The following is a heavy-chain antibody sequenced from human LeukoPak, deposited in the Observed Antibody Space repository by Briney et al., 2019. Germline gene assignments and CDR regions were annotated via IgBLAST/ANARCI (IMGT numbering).Heavy chain of an antibody. D-gene: IGHD3-22*01. Sequence: WGSLRLSCAASGFTFSSYAMSWVRQAPGKGLEWVSAISGSGGSTYYADSVKGRFTISRDNSKNTLYLQMNSLRAEDTAVYYCAKVGTMIVVLGAFDIWGQGTMVTVSS. CDR3: AKVGTMIVVLGAFDI. J-gene: IGHJ3*02. CDR1: GFTFSSYA. CDR2: ISGSGGST. V-gene: IGHV3-23*01.